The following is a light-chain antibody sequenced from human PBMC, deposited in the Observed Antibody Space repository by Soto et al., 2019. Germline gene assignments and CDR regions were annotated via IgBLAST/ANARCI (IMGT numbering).Light chain of an antibody. CDR2: AAS. J-gene: IGKJ1*01. CDR3: LQDYTYPRT. Sequence: ATQMTQSPSSLSASVGDRVTITCRASQGIRNDLGWYQQKPGQAPRLLIYAASILHSGVPSRFSGSGSGTDFTLTISSLQPEDFATYYCLQDYTYPRTFGEGTKVEIK. CDR1: QGIRND. V-gene: IGKV1-6*01.